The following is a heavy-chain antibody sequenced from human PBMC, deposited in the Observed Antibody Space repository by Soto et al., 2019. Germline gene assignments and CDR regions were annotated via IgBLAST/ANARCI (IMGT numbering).Heavy chain of an antibody. CDR3: ARDHGHKVVPAVKPRVYYYYGMDV. J-gene: IGHJ6*02. D-gene: IGHD2-2*02. Sequence: PGGSLRLSCAASGFTFSSYEMNWVRQAPGKGLEWVSYISSSGSTIYYADSVKGRFTISRDNAKNSLYLQMNSLRAEDTAVYYCARDHGHKVVPAVKPRVYYYYGMDVWGQGTTVTLSS. V-gene: IGHV3-48*03. CDR1: GFTFSSYE. CDR2: ISSSGSTI.